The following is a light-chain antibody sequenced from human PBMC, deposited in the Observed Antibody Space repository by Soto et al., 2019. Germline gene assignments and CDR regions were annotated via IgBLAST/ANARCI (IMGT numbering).Light chain of an antibody. CDR1: SSDVGGYNY. V-gene: IGLV2-14*01. Sequence: SALTQPASVSGSPGQSITIFCTGTSSDVGGYNYVSWYQQHPGKAPKLMIYEVSNRPSGVSNRFSGSKSGNTASLTISGLQAEDEADYYCSSYTSSNTLYVFGTGTKVTVL. CDR3: SSYTSSNTLYV. CDR2: EVS. J-gene: IGLJ1*01.